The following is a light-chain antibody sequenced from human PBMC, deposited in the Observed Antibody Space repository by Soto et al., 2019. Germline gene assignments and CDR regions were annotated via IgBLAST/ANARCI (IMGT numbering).Light chain of an antibody. CDR1: NIGRKS. CDR3: QVWDSSSAHWGV. Sequence: SYELTQPPSVSVAPGQTATITCGGNNIGRKSVHWYQQKPGRAPVLVVYDDSDRPSGIPERFSGSNSGDTATLTISRVEVGDEADFYCQVWDSSSAHWGVFGGGTKLTVL. J-gene: IGLJ3*02. V-gene: IGLV3-21*02. CDR2: DDS.